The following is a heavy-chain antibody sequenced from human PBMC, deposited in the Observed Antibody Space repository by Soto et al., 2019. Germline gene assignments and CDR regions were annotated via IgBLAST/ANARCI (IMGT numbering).Heavy chain of an antibody. CDR2: ISYDGSNK. Sequence: GGSLRLSCAASGFTFSSYGMHWVRQAPGKGLEWVAVISYDGSNKYYADSVKGRFTISRDNSKNTLYLQMNSLRAEDTAVYYCAKDSGSYHRDYYYGMDVWGQGTTVTVSS. CDR3: AKDSGSYHRDYYYGMDV. V-gene: IGHV3-30*18. D-gene: IGHD1-26*01. CDR1: GFTFSSYG. J-gene: IGHJ6*02.